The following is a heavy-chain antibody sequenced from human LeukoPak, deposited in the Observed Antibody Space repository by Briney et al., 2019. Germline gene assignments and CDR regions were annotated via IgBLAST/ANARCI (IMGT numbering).Heavy chain of an antibody. J-gene: IGHJ5*02. Sequence: ASVKVSCKASGYTFTSYGISWVRQAPGQGLEWMGWISAYNGNTNYAQKLQGRVTMTTDTSTSTACMELRSLRSDDTAVYYCARMYYYGSGSHAYWFDPWGQGTLVTVSS. CDR3: ARMYYYGSGSHAYWFDP. V-gene: IGHV1-18*01. CDR2: ISAYNGNT. D-gene: IGHD3-10*01. CDR1: GYTFTSYG.